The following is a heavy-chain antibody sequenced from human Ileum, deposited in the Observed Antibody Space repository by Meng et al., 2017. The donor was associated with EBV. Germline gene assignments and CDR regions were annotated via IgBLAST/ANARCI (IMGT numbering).Heavy chain of an antibody. J-gene: IGHJ4*02. Sequence: QLRLLALGPRRVQPSGLMCLLSGVCDGCTSSSKWWSWVRQPPGKGLVWIGQIYDSGSPSYNPSLKSRVTMSVDKSKNQVSLNLNSVTAADTALYYCARHSGYNQGYWGQGTLVTVSS. CDR1: DGCTSSSKW. CDR2: IYDSGSP. CDR3: ARHSGYNQGY. V-gene: IGHV4-4*02. D-gene: IGHD5-24*01.